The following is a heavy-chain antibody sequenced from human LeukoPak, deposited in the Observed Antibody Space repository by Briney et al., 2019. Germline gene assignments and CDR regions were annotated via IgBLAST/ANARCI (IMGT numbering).Heavy chain of an antibody. CDR2: INHSGST. V-gene: IGHV4-34*01. D-gene: IGHD3-10*01. CDR1: GGSFSGYY. J-gene: IGHJ4*02. CDR3: ASPPITMVRGETTGTTDY. Sequence: SETLSLTCAVYGGSFSGYYWSWIRQPPGKGLEWIGEINHSGSTNYNPSLKSRVTISVDTSKNQFSLKLSSVTAADTAVYYCASPPITMVRGETTGTTDYWGQGTLVTVSS.